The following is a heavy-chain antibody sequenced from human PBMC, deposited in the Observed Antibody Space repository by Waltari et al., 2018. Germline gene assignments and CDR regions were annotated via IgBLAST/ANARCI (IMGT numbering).Heavy chain of an antibody. V-gene: IGHV3-66*01. D-gene: IGHD6-19*01. CDR3: ARADSSGWYGFDY. Sequence: EVQLVESGGALFQPGGSLRLSCSVSGFPVRANYVTWVRQVPGKGLEWLSVIYAGGTTFYADSVKDRFIVSRDNPKNTVYLQMNTLRPDDTAIYYCARADSSGWYGFDYWGQGTLVTVSS. J-gene: IGHJ4*02. CDR1: GFPVRANY. CDR2: IYAGGTT.